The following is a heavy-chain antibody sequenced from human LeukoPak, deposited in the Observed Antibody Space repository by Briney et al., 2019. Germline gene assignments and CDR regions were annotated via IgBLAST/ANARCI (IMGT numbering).Heavy chain of an antibody. Sequence: GGSLRLSCAASGFTFSSYAMSWVRQAPGKGLEWVSAISGSGGSTYYADSVKGRFTISRDNSKNTLYLQMNSLRAEDTAVYYCAKDARGQQLARGDYYFDYWGQGTLVTVSS. CDR2: ISGSGGST. V-gene: IGHV3-23*01. D-gene: IGHD6-13*01. CDR3: AKDARGQQLARGDYYFDY. CDR1: GFTFSSYA. J-gene: IGHJ4*02.